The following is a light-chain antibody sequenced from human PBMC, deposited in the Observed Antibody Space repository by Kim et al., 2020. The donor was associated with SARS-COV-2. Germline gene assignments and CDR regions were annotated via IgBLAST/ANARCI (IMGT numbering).Light chain of an antibody. J-gene: IGLJ2*01. Sequence: QSALTQPPSTSGSPGQSVTISCTGTSGDIGGHNHVSWYQQHPGKVPRLIIYEVSKRPSGVPDRFSGSKSGNTASLTVSGVQVEYEADYYCSSYVGNNKVIFGGGTQLTVL. V-gene: IGLV2-8*01. CDR3: SSYVGNNKVI. CDR1: SGDIGGHNH. CDR2: EVS.